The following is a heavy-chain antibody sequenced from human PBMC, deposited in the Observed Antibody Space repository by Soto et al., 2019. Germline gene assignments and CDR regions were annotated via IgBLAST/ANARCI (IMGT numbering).Heavy chain of an antibody. D-gene: IGHD6-13*01. Sequence: QVQRVQSGAEVKNPGASVKVSCTASGYTFTNYGISWVRQAPGQGLEWMGWINPYDGHTNYAQKFQGRVTMTTDTSTSTAYMELKSLTSNDTAVYYCATTTAGDYGGQGTLVTVSS. V-gene: IGHV1-18*04. CDR1: GYTFTNYG. J-gene: IGHJ4*02. CDR3: ATTTAGDY. CDR2: INPYDGHT.